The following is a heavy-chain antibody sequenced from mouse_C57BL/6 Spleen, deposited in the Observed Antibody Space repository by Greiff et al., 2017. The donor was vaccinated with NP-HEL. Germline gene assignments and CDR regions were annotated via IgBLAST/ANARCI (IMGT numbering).Heavy chain of an antibody. J-gene: IGHJ2*01. CDR3: ARMDYDGYYYFDY. D-gene: IGHD2-3*01. V-gene: IGHV1-18*01. CDR2: INPNNGGT. CDR1: GYTFTDYN. Sequence: EVQLQQSGPELVKPGASVKIPCKASGYTFTDYNMDWVKQSHGKSLEWIGDINPNNGGTIYNQKFKGKATLTVDKSSSTAYMELRSLTSEDTAVYYCARMDYDGYYYFDYWGQGTTLTVSS.